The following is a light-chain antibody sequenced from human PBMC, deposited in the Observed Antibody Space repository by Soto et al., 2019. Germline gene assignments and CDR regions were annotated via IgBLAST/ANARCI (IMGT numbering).Light chain of an antibody. Sequence: EIVLTQSPGTLSLSPGERATLSCRASQSVSSSYLAWYQQKPGQAPRLLIYESSNRATGIAARFSGSGSGTEFTLTISSLQPDDFATYYCQQYNTYSTFGQGTRLEIK. CDR3: QQYNTYST. CDR2: ESS. J-gene: IGKJ5*01. V-gene: IGKV3-20*01. CDR1: QSVSSSY.